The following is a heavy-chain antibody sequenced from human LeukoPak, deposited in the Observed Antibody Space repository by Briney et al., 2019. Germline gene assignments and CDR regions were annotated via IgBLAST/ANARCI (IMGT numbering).Heavy chain of an antibody. CDR3: ARDIEMATTVPDAFDI. D-gene: IGHD5-24*01. CDR1: RFTFSSYA. CDR2: ISYDGSNK. V-gene: IGHV3-30*04. J-gene: IGHJ3*02. Sequence: GSLRLSCAASRFTFSSYAMHWVRQAPGKGLEWVAVISYDGSNKYYADSVKGRFTISRDNSKNTLYLQMNSLRAEDTAVYYCARDIEMATTVPDAFDIWGQGTMVTVSS.